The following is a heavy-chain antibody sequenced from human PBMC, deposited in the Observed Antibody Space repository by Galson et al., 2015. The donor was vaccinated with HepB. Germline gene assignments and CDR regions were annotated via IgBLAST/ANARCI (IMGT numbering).Heavy chain of an antibody. V-gene: IGHV3-23*01. CDR1: GFTFSSYA. Sequence: SLRLSCAASGFTFSSYAMSWVRQAPGKGLEWVSAISGNGGSTYYADSVKGRFTISRDNSKNTLYLQMNSLRAEDTAVYYCAKSQHLVVVVPAATNWFDPWGQGTLVTVSS. D-gene: IGHD2-2*01. CDR2: ISGNGGST. J-gene: IGHJ5*02. CDR3: AKSQHLVVVVPAATNWFDP.